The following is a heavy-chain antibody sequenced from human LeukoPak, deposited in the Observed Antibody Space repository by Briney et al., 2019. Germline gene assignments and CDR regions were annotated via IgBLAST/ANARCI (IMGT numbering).Heavy chain of an antibody. CDR3: ARGGRAMVDY. CDR1: GFTFSSYE. CDR2: ITQTAASI. D-gene: IGHD3-16*01. Sequence: GGSLRLSCVASGFTFSSYEMNWVRQAPGKGLEWVSYITQTAASIYHADSVRGRFTISRDNAKNSLYLQMNSLRDEDTAVYYCARGGRAMVDYWAREPWSPSPQ. J-gene: IGHJ4*02. V-gene: IGHV3-48*03.